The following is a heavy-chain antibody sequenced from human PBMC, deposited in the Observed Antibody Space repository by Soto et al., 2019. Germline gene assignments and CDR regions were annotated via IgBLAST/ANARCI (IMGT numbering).Heavy chain of an antibody. CDR3: ARDHSVTSTYYYYYGMDV. Sequence: QVQLQESGPGLVKPSQTLSLTCTVSGGSISSGGHYWSWIRQHPGKGLEWIGYIYYSGSTYYNPCXKSRVSISGDXXKXRSXLKLSSVTAADTAVYYCARDHSVTSTYYYYYGMDVWGQGTTVTVSS. V-gene: IGHV4-31*03. CDR1: GGSISSGGHY. D-gene: IGHD2-21*02. CDR2: IYYSGST. J-gene: IGHJ6*02.